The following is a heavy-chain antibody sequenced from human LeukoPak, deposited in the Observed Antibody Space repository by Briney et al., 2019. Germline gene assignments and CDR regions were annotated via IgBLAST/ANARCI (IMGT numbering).Heavy chain of an antibody. Sequence: ASVKVSCKASGYTFTGYYMHWVRQAPGQGLEWMGWINPNIGGTNYAKKFQGRVTMTRDTSLSTAYMELSRLRSDDTPVYYCARDTPPLYSYYYYYMDVWGKGTTVTVSS. CDR1: GYTFTGYY. CDR2: INPNIGGT. J-gene: IGHJ6*03. V-gene: IGHV1-2*02. D-gene: IGHD2-2*02. CDR3: ARDTPPLYSYYYYYMDV.